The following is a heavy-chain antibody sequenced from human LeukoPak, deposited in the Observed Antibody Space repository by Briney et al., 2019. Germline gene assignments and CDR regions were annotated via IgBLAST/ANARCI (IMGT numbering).Heavy chain of an antibody. Sequence: ASVTVSCTASGYTFTGYYMHWVRQAPGQGLEWMGWINPNSGGTNYAQKFQGRVTMTRDTSISTAYMELSRLRSDDTAVYYCARGATIFGVVMYYSYGMDVWGQGTTVTVSS. CDR2: INPNSGGT. CDR1: GYTFTGYY. V-gene: IGHV1-2*02. D-gene: IGHD3-3*01. J-gene: IGHJ6*02. CDR3: ARGATIFGVVMYYSYGMDV.